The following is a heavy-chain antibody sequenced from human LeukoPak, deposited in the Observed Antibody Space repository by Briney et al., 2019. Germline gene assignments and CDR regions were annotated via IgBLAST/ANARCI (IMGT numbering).Heavy chain of an antibody. Sequence: PGESLRLSCEASSGFTFTTNWVAWVRQAPGKGLEWVATINHEGTEKNYVDSVRGRFTVSRDNAKDSLSLQMNSLRAEDTAVYYCGRYLYAYGLDVWGLGTTVTVSS. D-gene: IGHD2/OR15-2a*01. CDR2: INHEGTEK. CDR1: GFTFTTNW. J-gene: IGHJ6*02. CDR3: GRYLYAYGLDV. V-gene: IGHV3-7*01.